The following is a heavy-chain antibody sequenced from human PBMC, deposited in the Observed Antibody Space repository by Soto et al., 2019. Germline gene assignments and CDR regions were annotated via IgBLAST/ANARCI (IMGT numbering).Heavy chain of an antibody. CDR2: IWYDGSNK. D-gene: IGHD5-18*01. CDR3: ARAGRSYASSFSDTKRIDV. J-gene: IGHJ6*02. V-gene: IGHV3-33*01. CDR1: GFTFSSYG. Sequence: PGGSLRLSCAASGFTFSSYGMHWVRQAPGKGLEWVAVIWYDGSNKYYADSVKGRFTISRDNSKNTLYLQMNSLRAEDTAVYYCARAGRSYASSFSDTKRIDVWGQGTTVTVSS.